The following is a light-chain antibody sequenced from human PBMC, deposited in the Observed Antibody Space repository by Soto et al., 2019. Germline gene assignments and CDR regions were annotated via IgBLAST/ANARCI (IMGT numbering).Light chain of an antibody. CDR1: QSISSY. Sequence: DIQITHSPSSLSASVVDRVTITFLASQSISSYLNWYQQKPGKAPKLLIYAASSLQSGVPSRFSGSGSGTDFTLTISSLQPEDFATYYCQKSYGTPRNFGQGTRLEIK. CDR2: AAS. J-gene: IGKJ5*01. V-gene: IGKV1-39*01. CDR3: QKSYGTPRN.